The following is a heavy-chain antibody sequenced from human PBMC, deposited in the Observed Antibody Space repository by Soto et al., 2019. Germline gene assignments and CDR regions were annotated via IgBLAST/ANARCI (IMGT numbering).Heavy chain of an antibody. V-gene: IGHV4-34*01. Sequence: SETLSLTCAVYGGSFSTDYWSWIRQPPGKGLEWIGEINPSGGTNYNPSLKSRVTISVATSKNQFSLKLGSVTAADTAVYYCARVLAARASRDFDYWGQGTLVTVSS. CDR3: ARVLAARASRDFDY. CDR1: GGSFSTDY. D-gene: IGHD6-6*01. CDR2: INPSGGT. J-gene: IGHJ4*02.